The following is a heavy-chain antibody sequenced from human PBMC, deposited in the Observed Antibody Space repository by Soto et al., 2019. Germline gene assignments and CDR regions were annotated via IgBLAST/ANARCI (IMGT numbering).Heavy chain of an antibody. CDR1: GFTFTNYA. Sequence: GASVKVSCKASGFTFTNYAIHWVRQAPGQRLEWMGWINAANGKTEFSQNFQGRVSITWDTSASTAYMELSSLRSEDTAVYYCARVEAYGDPPTDYWGQGTLVTVSS. V-gene: IGHV1-3*01. J-gene: IGHJ4*02. CDR3: ARVEAYGDPPTDY. CDR2: INAANGKT. D-gene: IGHD4-17*01.